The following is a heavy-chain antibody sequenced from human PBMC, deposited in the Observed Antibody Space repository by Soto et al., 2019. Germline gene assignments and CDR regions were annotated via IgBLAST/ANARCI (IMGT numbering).Heavy chain of an antibody. D-gene: IGHD3-22*01. J-gene: IGHJ3*02. CDR2: IYWNDDK. CDR1: GFSLSTSGVG. V-gene: IGHV2-5*01. CDR3: AHTDDSSGYYSGSAFDI. Sequence: SGPTLVKPTQTLTLTCTFSGFSLSTSGVGVGWIRQPPGKALEWLALIYWNDDKRYSPSLKSRLTITKDTSKNQVVLTMTNMDPVDTATYYCAHTDDSSGYYSGSAFDIWGQGTMVTVSS.